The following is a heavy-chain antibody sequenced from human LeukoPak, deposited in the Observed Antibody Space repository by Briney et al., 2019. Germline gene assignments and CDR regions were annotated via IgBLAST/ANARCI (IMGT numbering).Heavy chain of an antibody. CDR2: ITSSSSYI. J-gene: IGHJ4*02. Sequence: GGSLRLSCAASGFTFTSYTMNWVRQAPGKGLEWVSSITSSSSYIYYADSVKGRLTISRDNAKNSLYLQMTSLRVEDTAVYYCAKTYGHFDDWGQGTLVTVSS. V-gene: IGHV3-21*01. D-gene: IGHD4-17*01. CDR1: GFTFTSYT. CDR3: AKTYGHFDD.